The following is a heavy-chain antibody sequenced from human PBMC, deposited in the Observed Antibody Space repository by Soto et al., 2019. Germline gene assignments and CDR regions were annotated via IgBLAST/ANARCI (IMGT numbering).Heavy chain of an antibody. J-gene: IGHJ4*02. CDR2: ISYDGSNK. CDR3: VKDRGYDFHFDY. V-gene: IGHV3-30*18. Sequence: GGSLRLSCAASGFTFSSYGMHWVRQAPGKGLEWVAVISYDGSNKYYADSVKGRFTISRDNSKNTLYLQMSSLRAEDTAVYYCVKDRGYDFHFDYWGQGTLVTVSS. D-gene: IGHD3-3*01. CDR1: GFTFSSYG.